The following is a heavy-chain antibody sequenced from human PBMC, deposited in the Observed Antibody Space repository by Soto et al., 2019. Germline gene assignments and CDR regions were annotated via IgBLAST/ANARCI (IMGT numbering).Heavy chain of an antibody. CDR3: AREIQVTGSRSFDL. CDR1: GYTFTAYY. Sequence: ASVKVSCKASGYTFTAYYMHWLRQAPGQGVEWTGWSNPNTGATNSAQRFQGRVTLTWDTSISTAYMDVSSLRADDTAVYYCAREIQVTGSRSFDLWGQGTLVTVSS. D-gene: IGHD6-19*01. CDR2: SNPNTGAT. J-gene: IGHJ4*02. V-gene: IGHV1-2*02.